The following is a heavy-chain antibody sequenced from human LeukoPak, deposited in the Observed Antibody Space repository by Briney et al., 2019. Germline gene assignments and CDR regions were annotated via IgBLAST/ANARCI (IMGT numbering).Heavy chain of an antibody. J-gene: IGHJ4*02. Sequence: GAXXKVSCKASGGTFSSYAISWVRQAPGQGLEWMGGIIPIFGTANYAQKFQGRVTITADESTSTAYMELSSLRSEDTAVYYCARANGYSYGYQFDYWGQGTLVTVSS. CDR3: ARANGYSYGYQFDY. CDR1: GGTFSSYA. D-gene: IGHD5-18*01. V-gene: IGHV1-69*01. CDR2: IIPIFGTA.